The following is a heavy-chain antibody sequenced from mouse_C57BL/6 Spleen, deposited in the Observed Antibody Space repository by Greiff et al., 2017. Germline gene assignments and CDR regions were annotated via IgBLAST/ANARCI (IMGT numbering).Heavy chain of an antibody. Sequence: QVQLQQSGAELARPGASVKLSCKASGYTFTSYGISWVKQRTGQGLEWIGEIYPRSGNTYYNEKFKGKATLTADKSSSTAYMELRSLTSEDSAVYCCARSGGLYYGNYEGGAMDYWGQGTSVTVSS. V-gene: IGHV1-81*01. D-gene: IGHD2-1*01. J-gene: IGHJ4*01. CDR3: ARSGGLYYGNYEGGAMDY. CDR1: GYTFTSYG. CDR2: IYPRSGNT.